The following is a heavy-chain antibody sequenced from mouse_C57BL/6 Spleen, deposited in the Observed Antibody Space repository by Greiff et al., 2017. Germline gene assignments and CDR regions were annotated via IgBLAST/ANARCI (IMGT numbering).Heavy chain of an antibody. CDR2: IYPRAGST. CDR1: GYTFTDHT. CDR3: ARGGSSYGFYWYFDV. J-gene: IGHJ1*03. Sequence: QVQLQQSDAELVKPGASVKISCKVSGYTFTDHTIHWMKQRPEQGLEWIGYIYPRAGSTKYNEKFKGKATLTADKSSSTAYMQLNSLTSEDSAVYFCARGGSSYGFYWYFDVWGTGTTVTVSS. D-gene: IGHD1-1*01. V-gene: IGHV1-78*01.